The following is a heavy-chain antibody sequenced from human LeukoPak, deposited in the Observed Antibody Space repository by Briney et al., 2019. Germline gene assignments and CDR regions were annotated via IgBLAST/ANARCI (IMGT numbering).Heavy chain of an antibody. Sequence: GGSLRLSCAASGFTFSSYGMPWVRQAPGKGLEWVAVIWYDGSIKYYADSVKGRFTISRDNPKNTLYLQMNSLRAEDTAVYYCARVGSGSYFLDGFDIWGQGTMVTVSS. CDR3: ARVGSGSYFLDGFDI. D-gene: IGHD1-26*01. CDR1: GFTFSSYG. CDR2: IWYDGSIK. V-gene: IGHV3-33*01. J-gene: IGHJ3*02.